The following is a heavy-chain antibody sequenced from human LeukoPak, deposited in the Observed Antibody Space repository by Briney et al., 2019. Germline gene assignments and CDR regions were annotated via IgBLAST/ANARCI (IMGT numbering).Heavy chain of an antibody. CDR1: GYTFTSYD. CDR2: MNPNSGNT. J-gene: IGHJ6*02. D-gene: IGHD2-2*01. CDR3: ARTPNYCSSTSCYLFRIYYYGMDV. Sequence: ASVKVSCKASGYTFTSYDINWVRQATGQGLEWMGWMNPNSGNTGYAQKFQGRVTMTRNTSISTAYMELRSLRSDDTAVYYCARTPNYCSSTSCYLFRIYYYGMDVWGQGTTVTVSS. V-gene: IGHV1-8*01.